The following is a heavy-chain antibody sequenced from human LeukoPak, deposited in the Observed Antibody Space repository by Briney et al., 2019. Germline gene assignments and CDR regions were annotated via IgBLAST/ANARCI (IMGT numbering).Heavy chain of an antibody. CDR2: IYYSGST. Sequence: SETLSLTCTVSDGSISSSSYYWGWIRQPPGKGLEWIGSIYYSGSTYYNPSLKSRVTISVDTSKNQFSLKLSSVTAADTAVYYCARGWRGMEVWFDPWGQGTLVTVSS. CDR3: ARGWRGMEVWFDP. CDR1: DGSISSSSYY. V-gene: IGHV4-39*07. D-gene: IGHD2-8*02. J-gene: IGHJ5*02.